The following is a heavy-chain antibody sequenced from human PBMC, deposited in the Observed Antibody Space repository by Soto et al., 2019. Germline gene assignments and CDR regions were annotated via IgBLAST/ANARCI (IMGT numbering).Heavy chain of an antibody. CDR1: GFTFSSYS. V-gene: IGHV3-48*01. J-gene: IGHJ3*02. D-gene: IGHD6-13*01. Sequence: GGSLRLSCAASGFTFSSYSMNWVRQAPGKGLEWVSYISSSSSTIYYADSVKGRFTISRDNARNSLYLQMNSLRAEDTAVYYCASPGKSSSYVPAFDIWGQGTMVTVSS. CDR3: ASPGKSSSYVPAFDI. CDR2: ISSSSSTI.